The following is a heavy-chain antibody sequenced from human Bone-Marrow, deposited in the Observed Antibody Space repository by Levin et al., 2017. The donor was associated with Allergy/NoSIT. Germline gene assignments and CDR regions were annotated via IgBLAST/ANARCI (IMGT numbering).Heavy chain of an antibody. V-gene: IGHV2-5*02. CDR1: GFSLSTYGVG. D-gene: IGHD1-14*01. CDR3: AHVLWSGQFRRAFNY. Sequence: SGPTLVKPTQTLTLTCTFSGFSLSTYGVGVGWIRQPPGQALDWLALIYWDDDKRYKESLESRLTIAKDISKNQVVLTMTNIAPVDTATYFCAHVLWSGQFRRAFNYWGQGSFVAVSS. J-gene: IGHJ4*02. CDR2: IYWDDDK.